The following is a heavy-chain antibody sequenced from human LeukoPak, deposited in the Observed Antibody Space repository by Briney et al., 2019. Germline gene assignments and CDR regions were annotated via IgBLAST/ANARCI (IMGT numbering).Heavy chain of an antibody. CDR1: GFTVSINS. V-gene: IGHV3-74*01. CDR2: IYSEGSRT. Sequence: GGSLRLSCTVSGFTVSINSMSWVRQAPGKGLEWVSRIYSEGSRTTYADSVRGRFTISGDNAKNTLYLQMNSLRADDTAVYYCARSGRGGAFDIWGQGTMVTVSS. J-gene: IGHJ3*02. D-gene: IGHD1-26*01. CDR3: ARSGRGGAFDI.